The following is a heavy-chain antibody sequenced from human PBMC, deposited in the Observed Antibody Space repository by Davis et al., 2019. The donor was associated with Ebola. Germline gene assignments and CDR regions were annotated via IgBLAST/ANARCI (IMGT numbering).Heavy chain of an antibody. J-gene: IGHJ6*02. Sequence: GESLKISCAASGFTFSSYGMHWVRQAPGKGLEWVAVISYDGSNKYYADSVKGRFTISRDNSKNTLYLQMNSLRAEDTAVYYCARAEGYCRSTSCYGYYYYGMDVWGQGTTVTVAS. V-gene: IGHV3-30*03. CDR2: ISYDGSNK. CDR1: GFTFSSYG. D-gene: IGHD2-2*01. CDR3: ARAEGYCRSTSCYGYYYYGMDV.